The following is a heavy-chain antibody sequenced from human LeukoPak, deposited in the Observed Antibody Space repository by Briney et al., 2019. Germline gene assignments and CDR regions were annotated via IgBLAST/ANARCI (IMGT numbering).Heavy chain of an antibody. Sequence: SVKVSCKASGGTFSSYAISWVRQAPGQGLEWRGRISPILGIANYAQKFQGRVTITADKSTSTVYMELSSLRSEATAVYYCARDGNQRYSSSWYGGSLPSLIDYWGQGTLVTVSS. V-gene: IGHV1-69*04. CDR3: ARDGNQRYSSSWYGGSLPSLIDY. D-gene: IGHD6-13*01. CDR1: GGTFSSYA. CDR2: ISPILGIA. J-gene: IGHJ4*02.